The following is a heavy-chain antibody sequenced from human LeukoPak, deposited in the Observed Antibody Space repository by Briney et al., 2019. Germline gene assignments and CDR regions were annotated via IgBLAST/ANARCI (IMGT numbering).Heavy chain of an antibody. V-gene: IGHV4-4*09. J-gene: IGHJ4*02. CDR1: GAPINTYY. Sequence: PSETLSLTCTVSGAPINTYYWPWLRPAPGKGLEFIAYIYNDITNYNPTRKSRATISRDAFKNQGTLRLSSVTAADTAVGYCARAPRLLDSWGQGILVTVSS. CDR3: ARAPRLLDS. D-gene: IGHD1-1*01. CDR2: IYNDIT.